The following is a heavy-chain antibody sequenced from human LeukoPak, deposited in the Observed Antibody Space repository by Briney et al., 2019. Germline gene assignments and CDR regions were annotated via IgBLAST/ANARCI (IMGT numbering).Heavy chain of an antibody. D-gene: IGHD3-10*01. CDR3: AKEWYVGSPPDY. V-gene: IGHV3-30*02. Sequence: PGGSLRLSCGVSGFIFSDYGMHWVRQAPGKGLEWVGSIRFDGSNNYYADSVKGRFTISRDNSRNTLYLQMTSLRPEDTALYYCAKEWYVGSPPDYWGQGSQVTVSS. J-gene: IGHJ4*02. CDR2: IRFDGSNN. CDR1: GFIFSDYG.